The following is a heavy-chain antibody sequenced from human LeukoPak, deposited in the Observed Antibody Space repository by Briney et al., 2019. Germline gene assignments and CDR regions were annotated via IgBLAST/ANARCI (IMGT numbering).Heavy chain of an antibody. CDR3: ARDGVGRVPEMSAPDY. D-gene: IGHD3-16*01. CDR1: GFTFRDYA. V-gene: IGHV3-48*01. Sequence: GGSLRLSCAASGFTFRDYAMNWVRQAPGKGLEWVSYIGVGSSTKYYGDSVKGRFTISGDDAKNSVYLQMNSLRAEDTAVYYCARDGVGRVPEMSAPDYWGQGTLVTVSS. CDR2: IGVGSSTK. J-gene: IGHJ4*02.